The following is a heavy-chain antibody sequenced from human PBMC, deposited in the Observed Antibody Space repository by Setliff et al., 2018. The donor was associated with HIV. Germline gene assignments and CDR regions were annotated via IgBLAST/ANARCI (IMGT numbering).Heavy chain of an antibody. V-gene: IGHV4-59*01. CDR1: GGSISSYY. CDR3: ARIFGDQGYYYGMDV. D-gene: IGHD3-3*01. J-gene: IGHJ6*01. CDR2: IYYSGST. Sequence: SETLSLTCTVSGGSISSYYWSWIRQPPGKGLEWIGYIYYSGSTNYNPSLKSRVTISVDTSKNQFSLKLTSVIAADPAVYYCARIFGDQGYYYGMDVWGQGTTVTVSS.